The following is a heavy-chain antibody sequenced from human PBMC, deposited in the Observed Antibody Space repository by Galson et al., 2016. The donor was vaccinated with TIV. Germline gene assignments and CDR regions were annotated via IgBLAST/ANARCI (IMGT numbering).Heavy chain of an antibody. CDR3: AREGGTYFDSYYYGLVV. J-gene: IGHJ6*02. CDR1: GFIFSNAW. CDR2: ISYDGSEK. Sequence: SLRLSCAASGFIFSNAWMSWVRQAPGKGLEWVALISYDGSEKFYADSVKGRFTISRDNSKYTLFLQMNSLRVEDTAVYYCAREGGTYFDSYYYGLVVWGQGTTVTVSS. V-gene: IGHV3-30*03. D-gene: IGHD1-26*01.